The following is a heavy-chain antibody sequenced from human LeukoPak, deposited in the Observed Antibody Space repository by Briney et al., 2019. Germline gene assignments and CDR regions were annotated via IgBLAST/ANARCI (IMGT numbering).Heavy chain of an antibody. D-gene: IGHD4-17*01. V-gene: IGHV3-30-3*01. CDR2: ISYDGSNK. CDR3: ARDTTVTTIYFDY. J-gene: IGHJ4*02. CDR1: GFTFSSYA. Sequence: GGSLRLSCAASGFTFSSYAMHWVRQAPGKGLEWVAVISYDGSNKYYADSVKGRFTISRDNSKNTLYLQMNSLRAEDTAVYYCARDTTVTTIYFDYWGQGTLVTVSS.